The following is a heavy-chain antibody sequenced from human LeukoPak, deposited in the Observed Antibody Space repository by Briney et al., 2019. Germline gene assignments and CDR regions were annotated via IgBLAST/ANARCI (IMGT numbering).Heavy chain of an antibody. J-gene: IGHJ4*02. CDR3: ARVGRELGAFDY. CDR2: INPSGGST. CDR1: GYTFTSYY. V-gene: IGHV1-46*01. D-gene: IGHD1-26*01. Sequence: ASVKVSCKASGYTFTSYYMHWVRQAPGQGLEWMGTINPSGGSTSYAQKFQGRVTMTRDTSTSTVYMELSSLRSEDTAVYYCARVGRELGAFDYWGQGTLVTVSS.